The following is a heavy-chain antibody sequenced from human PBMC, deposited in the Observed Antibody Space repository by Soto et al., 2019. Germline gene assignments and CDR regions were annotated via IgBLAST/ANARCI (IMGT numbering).Heavy chain of an antibody. J-gene: IGHJ6*02. CDR3: ARSRVSSGWYERYYYYGMDV. V-gene: IGHV4-34*01. Sequence: SETLSLTCAVYGGSFSGYYWSWIRQPPGKGLEWIGEINHSGSTNYNPSLKSRVTISVDTSKNQFSLKLSSVTAADTAVYYCARSRVSSGWYERYYYYGMDVWGQGTTVTVSS. CDR1: GGSFSGYY. D-gene: IGHD6-19*01. CDR2: INHSGST.